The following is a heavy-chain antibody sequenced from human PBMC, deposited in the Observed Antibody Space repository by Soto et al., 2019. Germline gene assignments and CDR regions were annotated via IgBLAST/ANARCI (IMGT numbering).Heavy chain of an antibody. CDR2: INAGNGNT. V-gene: IGHV1-3*01. CDR1: GYTFVSYA. Sequence: SVKVCCKAPGYTFVSYAMHWVRQAPGQRLEWMGWINAGNGNTKYSQKFQGRVTITRDTSASTAYMELSSLRSEDTAVYYCARDFYDFPKALDYWRQGTLVTVSS. J-gene: IGHJ4*02. D-gene: IGHD3-3*01. CDR3: ARDFYDFPKALDY.